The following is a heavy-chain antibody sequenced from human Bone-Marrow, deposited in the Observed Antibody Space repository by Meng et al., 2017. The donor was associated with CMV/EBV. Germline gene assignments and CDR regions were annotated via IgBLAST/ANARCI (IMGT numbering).Heavy chain of an antibody. CDR3: AREGVVVVPATMDDAFDV. V-gene: IGHV3-7*01. Sequence: GGSLRLSCVASGFTFSNYYMSWVRQAPGKGLEWVANIKQRGSEEFYVDSVKGRFTISRDDAKNSLYLQMNSLTAEDTALYYCAREGVVVVPATMDDAFDVWGQGTMVTVSS. CDR1: GFTFSNYY. J-gene: IGHJ3*01. CDR2: IKQRGSEE. D-gene: IGHD2-2*01.